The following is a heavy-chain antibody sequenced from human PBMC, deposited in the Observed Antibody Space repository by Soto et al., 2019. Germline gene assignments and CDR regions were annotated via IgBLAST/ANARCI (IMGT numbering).Heavy chain of an antibody. CDR3: AKPIVLMVYAHDY. CDR2: ISGSGVST. D-gene: IGHD2-8*01. Sequence: EVQLLESGGGLVQPGGSLRLSCAASGFTFSSYAMSWVRQAPGKGLEWVAGISGSGVSTYYVDSVKGRFTISRDNSKNTLYLQMHSLRAEDTDVYYCAKPIVLMVYAHDYWGQGTLVTVSS. V-gene: IGHV3-23*01. CDR1: GFTFSSYA. J-gene: IGHJ4*02.